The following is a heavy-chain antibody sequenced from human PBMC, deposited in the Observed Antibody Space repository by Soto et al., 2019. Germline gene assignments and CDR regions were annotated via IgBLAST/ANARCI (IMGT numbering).Heavy chain of an antibody. V-gene: IGHV4-59*01. Sequence: PSETLSLTCTVSGGSISSYYWSWIRQPPGKGLEWIGYIYYIGRTNYNPSLKSRVTISIDTSKNQFSLKLSSVTAADTAVYYCARDPGGATQFDYWGQGALVTVSX. D-gene: IGHD1-26*01. CDR2: IYYIGRT. CDR1: GGSISSYY. J-gene: IGHJ4*02. CDR3: ARDPGGATQFDY.